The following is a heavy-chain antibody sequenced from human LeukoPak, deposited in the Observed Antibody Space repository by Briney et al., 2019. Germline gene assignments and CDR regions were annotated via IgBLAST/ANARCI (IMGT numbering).Heavy chain of an antibody. CDR2: INTHNGDT. CDR3: ARGPISSSSVYYYYYMDV. CDR1: GYTFASFG. V-gene: IGHV1-18*01. J-gene: IGHJ6*03. Sequence: ASVKVSCKASGYTFASFGITWVRQAPGQGLEWMGWINTHNGDTNYAQKLQGRVTMTTDTSTSTAYMELRSLRSDDTAVYYCARGPISSSSVYYYYYMDVWGKGTTVTVSS. D-gene: IGHD6-6*01.